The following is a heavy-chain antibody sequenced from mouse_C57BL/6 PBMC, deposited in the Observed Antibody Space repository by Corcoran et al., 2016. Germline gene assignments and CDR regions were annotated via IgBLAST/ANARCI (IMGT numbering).Heavy chain of an antibody. Sequence: EVKLLQSGGGLVQPGGSLKLSCAASGIDFSRYWMSWVRRAPGKGLEWIGEINPDSRTINYAPSLKDKFIISRDNAKNTLFLQMSKVRSEDTALCYCGRLGYYGLFAYWGQGTLVTVSA. D-gene: IGHD1-1*01. V-gene: IGHV4-1*01. CDR3: GRLGYYGLFAY. CDR2: INPDSRTI. J-gene: IGHJ3*01. CDR1: GIDFSRYW.